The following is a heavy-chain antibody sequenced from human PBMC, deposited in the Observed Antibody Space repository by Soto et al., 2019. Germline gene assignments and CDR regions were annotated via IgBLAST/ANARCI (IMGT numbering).Heavy chain of an antibody. J-gene: IGHJ4*02. CDR1: GGSFSSYT. V-gene: IGHV1-69*08. D-gene: IGHD4-4*01. Sequence: QVQLVQSGAEVRKPGSSVKVSCKASGGSFSSYTFNWVRQAPGQGLEWMGRFIPTLGTSNYAQTFRGRVTITADKSTSTVYMELSSLRSDDTAIFYCATTESASTPFDFWGQGTLVTVSS. CDR2: FIPTLGTS. CDR3: ATTESASTPFDF.